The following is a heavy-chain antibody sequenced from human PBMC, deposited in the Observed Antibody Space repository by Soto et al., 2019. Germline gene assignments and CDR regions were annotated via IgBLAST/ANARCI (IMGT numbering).Heavy chain of an antibody. CDR3: ARGKTAMGDAFDI. Sequence: GSLRLSCAASGFTVSSNYMSWVRQAPGKGLEWVSVIYSGGSTYYADSVKGRFTISRDNSKNTLYLQMNSLRAEDTAVYYCARGKTAMGDAFDIWGQGTMVTVSS. D-gene: IGHD5-18*01. V-gene: IGHV3-53*01. J-gene: IGHJ3*02. CDR2: IYSGGST. CDR1: GFTVSSNY.